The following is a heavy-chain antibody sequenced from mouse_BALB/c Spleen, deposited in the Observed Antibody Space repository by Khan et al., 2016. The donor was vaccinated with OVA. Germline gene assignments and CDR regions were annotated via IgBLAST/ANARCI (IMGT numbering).Heavy chain of an antibody. CDR1: GYSITSGYG. J-gene: IGHJ2*01. D-gene: IGHD1-2*01. CDR3: ARTARIKY. V-gene: IGHV3-2*02. Sequence: EVQLVESGPGLVKPSQSLSLTCTVTGYSITSGYGWNWIRQFPGNQLEWLGYISYSGSTNYNPSLKSRISITRDTSKNQFFLQLNSVTTENTATYYCARTARIKYWGQGTTLTVSS. CDR2: ISYSGST.